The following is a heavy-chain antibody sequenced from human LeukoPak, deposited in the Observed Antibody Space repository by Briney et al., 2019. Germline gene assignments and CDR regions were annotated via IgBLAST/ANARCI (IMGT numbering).Heavy chain of an antibody. V-gene: IGHV1-24*01. Sequence: ASVKVSCKVSGYTLTELSMHWVRQAPGKGLEWMGGFDPEDGETIYAQKFQGRVTMTEDTSTDTAYMEMSRLRSDDTAVYYCACTAKQLFSLDYWGQGTLVTVSS. CDR3: ACTAKQLFSLDY. D-gene: IGHD6-13*01. J-gene: IGHJ4*02. CDR1: GYTLTELS. CDR2: FDPEDGET.